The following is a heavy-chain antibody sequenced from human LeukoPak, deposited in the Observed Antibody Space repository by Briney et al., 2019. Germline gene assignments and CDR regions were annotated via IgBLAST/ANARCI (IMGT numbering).Heavy chain of an antibody. D-gene: IGHD6-19*01. V-gene: IGHV1-2*02. CDR3: ARLPTGVAGTVDC. CDR1: GYTFTDYY. J-gene: IGHJ4*02. CDR2: IHPRSGEK. Sequence: ASVKVSCKASGYTFTDYYMHWVRQVPGQGLECMGWIHPRSGEKNYAQKFQGRLTMTRDTSISTAYMELSSLKSDDTALYYCARLPTGVAGTVDCWGQGTLVTVSS.